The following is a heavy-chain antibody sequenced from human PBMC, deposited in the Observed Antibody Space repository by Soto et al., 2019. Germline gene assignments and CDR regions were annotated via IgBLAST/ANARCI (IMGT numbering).Heavy chain of an antibody. V-gene: IGHV3-30*18. CDR1: GFTFSDYG. Sequence: QVQLAESGGGVVQPGRSLTLYCAASGFTFSDYGIHWVRQAPGKGLEWVALITHDGSYQYYADSVNGRVTISRDNSKNTLYLQMNGLRAEDTAVYDCAKYTGRFVEWVWGGFDYWGQGTPVTVSS. J-gene: IGHJ4*02. CDR3: AKYTGRFVEWVWGGFDY. D-gene: IGHD3-3*01. CDR2: ITHDGSYQ.